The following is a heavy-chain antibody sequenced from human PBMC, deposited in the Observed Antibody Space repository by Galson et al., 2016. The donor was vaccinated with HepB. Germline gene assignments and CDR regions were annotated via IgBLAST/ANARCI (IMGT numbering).Heavy chain of an antibody. CDR1: GDSVSSRNYY. CDR2: FYYSGNT. V-gene: IGHV4-39*07. D-gene: IGHD2-15*01. CDR3: SRLIYGSVDY. J-gene: IGHJ4*02. Sequence: SETLSLTCTVSGDSVSSRNYYWGWIRQPPGMGLEWIVSFYYSGNTYYNPSLKSRVIVSVDTSRNQFSLNLSSVTAADTAIYYCSRLIYGSVDYWGQGSLVTVSS.